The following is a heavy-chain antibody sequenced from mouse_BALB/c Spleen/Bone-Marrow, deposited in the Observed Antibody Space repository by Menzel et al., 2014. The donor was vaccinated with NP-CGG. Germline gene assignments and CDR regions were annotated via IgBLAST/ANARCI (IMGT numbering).Heavy chain of an antibody. CDR1: GYTFTDYY. Sequence: EVKLVESGPELVKPGTSVKMSCKASGYTFTDYYMMWVRQSHGKSLEWIGHINPNTDGTFYNQKFKGKATLTVDKSSSTAYMQLNSLTSGDSAVYYCARSRYFDNWGQGTTLTVSS. CDR2: INPNTDGT. V-gene: IGHV1-26*01. J-gene: IGHJ2*01. D-gene: IGHD3-3*01. CDR3: ARSRYFDN.